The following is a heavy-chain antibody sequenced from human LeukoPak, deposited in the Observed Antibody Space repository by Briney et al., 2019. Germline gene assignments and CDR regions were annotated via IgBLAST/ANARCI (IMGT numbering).Heavy chain of an antibody. CDR3: ARAPEWLIFDY. J-gene: IGHJ4*02. CDR2: IYSGGST. Sequence: PGGSLRPSCAASGFTVSSNYMSWVRQAPGKGLEWVSVIYSGGSTYYADSVKGRFTISRLNSKNTLYLQMNSLRAEDTAVYYCARAPEWLIFDYWGQGTLVTVSS. CDR1: GFTVSSNY. V-gene: IGHV3-53*04. D-gene: IGHD6-19*01.